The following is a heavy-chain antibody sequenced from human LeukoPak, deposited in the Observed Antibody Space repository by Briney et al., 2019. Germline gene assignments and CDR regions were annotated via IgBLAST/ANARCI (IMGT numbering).Heavy chain of an antibody. D-gene: IGHD3-10*01. CDR1: GYSISSGYY. CDR3: ARRVRGVIKDAFDI. V-gene: IGHV4-38-2*02. Sequence: SETLSLTCTVSGYSISSGYYWGWIRQPPGKGLEWIGSIYHSGSTYYNPSLKSRVTISVDTSKNQFSLKLSSVTAADTAVYYCARRVRGVIKDAFDIWGQGTMVTVSS. CDR2: IYHSGST. J-gene: IGHJ3*02.